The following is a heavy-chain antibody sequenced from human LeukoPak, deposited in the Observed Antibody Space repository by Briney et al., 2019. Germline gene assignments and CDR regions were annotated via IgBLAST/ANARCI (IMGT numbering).Heavy chain of an antibody. V-gene: IGHV4-34*01. Sequence: SETLSLTCAVYGGSFSNYYWSWIRQPPGKGLEWIGDIYHTGSTTYNPSLKSRVTMSVDTSKNQFSLKLSSVTAADTAVYYCARVRCSGGSCPYYYYYYYMDVWGKGTTVTVSS. CDR3: ARVRCSGGSCPYYYYYYYMDV. CDR2: IYHTGST. J-gene: IGHJ6*03. D-gene: IGHD2-15*01. CDR1: GGSFSNYY.